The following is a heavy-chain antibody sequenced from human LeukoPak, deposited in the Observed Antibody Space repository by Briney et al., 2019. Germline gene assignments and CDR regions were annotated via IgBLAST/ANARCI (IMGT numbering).Heavy chain of an antibody. J-gene: IGHJ6*03. Sequence: SVKVSCKVSGYTLTELSMHWVRQAPGKGLEWMGGIIPIFGTANYAQKFQGRVTITADKSTSTAYMELSSLRSEDTAVYYCARDALIVPIAHYYYYYYMDVWGKGTTVTVSS. CDR1: GYTLTELS. CDR2: IIPIFGTA. CDR3: ARDALIVPIAHYYYYYYMDV. D-gene: IGHD2-21*01. V-gene: IGHV1-69*06.